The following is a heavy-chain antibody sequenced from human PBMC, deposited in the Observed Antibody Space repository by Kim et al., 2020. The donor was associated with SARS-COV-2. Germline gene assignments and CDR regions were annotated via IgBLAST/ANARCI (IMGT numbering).Heavy chain of an antibody. D-gene: IGHD2-2*01. V-gene: IGHV1-18*04. Sequence: ASVKVSCKASGYTFTSYGISWVRQAPGQGLEWMGWISAYNGNTNYAQKLQGRVTMTTDTSTSTAYMELRSLRSDDTAVYYCARDTALGYCSSTSCYVFDYWGQGTLVTVSS. CDR2: ISAYNGNT. CDR3: ARDTALGYCSSTSCYVFDY. CDR1: GYTFTSYG. J-gene: IGHJ4*02.